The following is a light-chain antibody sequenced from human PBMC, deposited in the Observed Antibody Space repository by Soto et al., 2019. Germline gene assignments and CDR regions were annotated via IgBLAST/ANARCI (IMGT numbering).Light chain of an antibody. Sequence: IQMTQSPSSMSASVGDRVTITCRASKSISSYLNWYQQKPGKAPKVLIYAACSLQSGVPSRFSGIGSGTDFTRTISSLQPEDFATYYCQQANSFPITVGQGTRLEIK. CDR3: QQANSFPIT. V-gene: IGKV1-39*01. J-gene: IGKJ5*01. CDR2: AAC. CDR1: KSISSY.